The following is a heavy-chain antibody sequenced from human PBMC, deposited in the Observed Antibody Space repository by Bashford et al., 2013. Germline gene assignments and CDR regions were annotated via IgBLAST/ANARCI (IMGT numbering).Heavy chain of an antibody. CDR1: GYNFASHW. CDR3: ARHGYSGSNSHETIDH. J-gene: IGHJ4*02. V-gene: IGHV5-51*01. CDR2: IYPGNGDA. Sequence: GESLKISCKASGYNFASHWIGWVRQMPGKGLEWMGIIYPGNGDARNNPSFQGQVTISADTSISTAYLQWNSLKASDTAMYYXARHGYSGSNSHETIDHWGQGTLVTVSS. D-gene: IGHD1-26*01.